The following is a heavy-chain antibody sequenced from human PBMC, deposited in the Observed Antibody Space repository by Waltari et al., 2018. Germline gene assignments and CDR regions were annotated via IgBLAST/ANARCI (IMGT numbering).Heavy chain of an antibody. CDR2: INAGNGNT. V-gene: IGHV1-3*01. Sequence: QVQLVQSGAEVKKPGASVKVSCKASGYTFTSYAMHWVRQAPGQRLEWMGWINAGNGNTKYSQKFQGRVTITRDTSASTAYMELSSLRSEDTAVYYCAREQDYSSGWNPYYYYGMDVWGQGTTVTVSS. D-gene: IGHD6-19*01. CDR1: GYTFTSYA. J-gene: IGHJ6*02. CDR3: AREQDYSSGWNPYYYYGMDV.